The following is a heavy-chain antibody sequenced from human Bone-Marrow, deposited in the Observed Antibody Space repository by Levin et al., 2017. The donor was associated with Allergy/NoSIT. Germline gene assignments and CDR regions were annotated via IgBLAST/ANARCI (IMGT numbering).Heavy chain of an antibody. V-gene: IGHV3-13*04. CDR2: IGTAADS. Sequence: GASVKVSCAASGFTFSSYDMHWVRQATGRGLEWVSAIGTAADSYYSGSVKGRFTVSRDNAKNSFYLQMNSLRAGDTAVYYCARVALPRYCTSTSCSDSGYYFDYWGQGTQVTVSS. J-gene: IGHJ4*02. CDR1: GFTFSSYD. CDR3: ARVALPRYCTSTSCSDSGYYFDY. D-gene: IGHD2-2*01.